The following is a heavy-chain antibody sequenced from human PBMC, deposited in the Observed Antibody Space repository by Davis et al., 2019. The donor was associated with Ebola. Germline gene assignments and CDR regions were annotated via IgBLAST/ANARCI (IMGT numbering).Heavy chain of an antibody. CDR2: ISGSGGSR. CDR3: ANRIGSGYYFDY. J-gene: IGHJ4*02. CDR1: GFTFSSYA. D-gene: IGHD6-25*01. V-gene: IGHV3-23*01. Sequence: PGGSLRLSCAASGFTFSSYAMSWVRQAPGKGLEWVSSISGSGGSRYYADSVKGRFTISRDNSKNTLYLQMNSLRAEDTAVYYCANRIGSGYYFDYWGQGTLVTVSS.